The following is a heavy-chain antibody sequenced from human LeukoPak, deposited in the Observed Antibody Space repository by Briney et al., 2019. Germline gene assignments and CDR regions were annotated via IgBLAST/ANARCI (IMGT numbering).Heavy chain of an antibody. V-gene: IGHV1-18*01. CDR2: ISAYNGNT. J-gene: IGHJ5*02. Sequence: ASVKVSCKASGYTFTSYGISWVRQAPGQGLEWMGWISAYNGNTNYAQKLQGRVTMTIDTSTSTAYMELRSLRSDDTAVYYCARAVYYGSGTGRFDPWGQGTLVTVST. CDR1: GYTFTSYG. CDR3: ARAVYYGSGTGRFDP. D-gene: IGHD3-10*01.